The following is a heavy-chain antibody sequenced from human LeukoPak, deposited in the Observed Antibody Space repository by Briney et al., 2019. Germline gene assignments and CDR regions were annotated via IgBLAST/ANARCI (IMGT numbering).Heavy chain of an antibody. V-gene: IGHV3-23*01. CDR3: AKGKEGSSGWLNWFDP. Sequence: PGGSLRLSCAASGFTFSSYAMSWVRQAPGKGLEWVSAISGSGGSTYYADSVKGRFTISRDNSKNTLYLQMNSLRAEDTAVYYCAKGKEGSSGWLNWFDPRGQGTLVTVSS. CDR2: ISGSGGST. CDR1: GFTFSSYA. D-gene: IGHD6-19*01. J-gene: IGHJ5*02.